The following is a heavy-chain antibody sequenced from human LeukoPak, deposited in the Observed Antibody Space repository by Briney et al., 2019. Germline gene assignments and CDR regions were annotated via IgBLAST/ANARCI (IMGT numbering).Heavy chain of an antibody. CDR1: GFTFSSYW. CDR3: AREAMVGPGSYSLNYYYYGMDV. J-gene: IGHJ6*02. V-gene: IGHV3-74*01. CDR2: IHGDGRTT. Sequence: GGSLRLSCAASGFTFSSYWIHWVRQVPGKGLVWVSRIHGDGRTTTYADSVKGRFTISRDNAKNTLYLQMNSLRAEDTAVYYCAREAMVGPGSYSLNYYYYGMDVWGQGTTVTVSS. D-gene: IGHD3-10*01.